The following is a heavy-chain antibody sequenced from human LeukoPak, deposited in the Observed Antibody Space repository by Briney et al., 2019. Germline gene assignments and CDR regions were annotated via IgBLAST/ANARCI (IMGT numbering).Heavy chain of an antibody. J-gene: IGHJ5*02. Sequence: SETLSLTCTVSGGSISSYYWSWIRQPAGKGLEWIGRIYTSGSTNYSPSLKSRVTMSVDTSKNQFSLKLSSVTAADTAVYYCARARGVDYYGSVVNWFDPWGQGTLATVSS. V-gene: IGHV4-4*07. CDR3: ARARGVDYYGSVVNWFDP. CDR1: GGSISSYY. D-gene: IGHD3-10*01. CDR2: IYTSGST.